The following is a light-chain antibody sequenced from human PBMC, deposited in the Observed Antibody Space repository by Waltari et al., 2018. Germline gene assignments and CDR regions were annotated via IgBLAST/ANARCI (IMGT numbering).Light chain of an antibody. J-gene: IGKJ1*01. CDR3: QQYNKWPT. V-gene: IGKV3-15*01. Sequence: EIVMTQSPATLSVSPGERATLSCRASQSISSNLAWYQQKPGQAPRLLIFGASTMATGFPARFSGSGSGTEFTLTISSLQSEDFAVYYCQQYNKWPTFGQGTKVEIK. CDR1: QSISSN. CDR2: GAS.